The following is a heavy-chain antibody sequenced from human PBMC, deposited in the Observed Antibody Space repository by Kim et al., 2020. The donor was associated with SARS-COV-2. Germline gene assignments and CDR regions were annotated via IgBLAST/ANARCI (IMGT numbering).Heavy chain of an antibody. CDR2: IHTSGKT. CDR1: GFIVSNYY. V-gene: IGHV3-53*01. J-gene: IGHJ3*02. Sequence: GGSLRLSCAASGFIVSNYYMTWVRQAPGRGLEWVSTIHTSGKTYYADSAEGRFTISRDNYKNTLYLQIDTLRAEDTAVYFCARASTHDIGIYSYDTFDIWGQGTMVTVSS. CDR3: ARASTHDIGIYSYDTFDI. D-gene: IGHD2-15*01.